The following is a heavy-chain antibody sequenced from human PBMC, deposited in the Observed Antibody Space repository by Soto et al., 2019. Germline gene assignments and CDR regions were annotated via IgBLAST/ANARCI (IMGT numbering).Heavy chain of an antibody. CDR1: GYTFTSYY. J-gene: IGHJ4*02. V-gene: IGHV1-46*03. D-gene: IGHD3-9*01. CDR3: AIIGSDDIFTAYSILDY. CDR2: INPSGGST. Sequence: QVQLVQSGAEVKKPGASVKVSCKASGYTFTSYYMHWVRQAPGQGLEWMGIINPSGGSTSYAPKCQRRVTMTRDTSTSTVYMELSSLRSEDTAVYYCAIIGSDDIFTAYSILDYWGQGTLVTVSS.